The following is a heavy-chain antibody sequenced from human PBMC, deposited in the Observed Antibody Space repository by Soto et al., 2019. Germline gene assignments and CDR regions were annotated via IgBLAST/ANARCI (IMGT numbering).Heavy chain of an antibody. Sequence: QVQLVQSGAEVKKHGSSVRVSCTASGGTFSNYTITWVRQAPGQVLEWMGGIIPIFGPTYYAQKLQGRVTTISIKSTTTPHGLLSSLRAEDMAMYYSSTAVAATVMYKFLSIDAWGQGTAFIFS. CDR3: STAVAATVMYKFLSIDA. V-gene: IGHV1-69*14. J-gene: IGHJ6*02. CDR2: IIPIFGPT. CDR1: GGTFSNYT. D-gene: IGHD2-15*01.